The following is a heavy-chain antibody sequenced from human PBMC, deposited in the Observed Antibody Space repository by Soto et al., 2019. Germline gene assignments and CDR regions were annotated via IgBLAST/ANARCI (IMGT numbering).Heavy chain of an antibody. CDR3: ARDSGGTTVAFGMDV. J-gene: IGHJ6*02. Sequence: QVQLVQSGAEVKKPGSSVKVSCKASGGTFSSYAISWVRQAPDQGLEWMGGIIHIFGTANYAQKFHGRVTNTADESTNTAYMELSSLRSEDTAVYYCARDSGGTTVAFGMDVWGQGTTVTVSS. V-gene: IGHV1-69*01. CDR1: GGTFSSYA. D-gene: IGHD4-17*01. CDR2: IIHIFGTA.